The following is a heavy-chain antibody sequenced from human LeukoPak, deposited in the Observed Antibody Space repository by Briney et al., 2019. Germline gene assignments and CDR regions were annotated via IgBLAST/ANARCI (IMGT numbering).Heavy chain of an antibody. V-gene: IGHV3-7*01. CDR1: GFTLSSYW. CDR2: IKQDGSEK. D-gene: IGHD5-18*01. Sequence: GGSLRLSCAASGFTLSSYWMSWVRQAPGEGLEWVANIKQDGSEKNYVDSVKGRFTISRDNAKTSLYLQMNSLRAEDTAVYYCARSLWPEDYWGQGTLVTVSS. J-gene: IGHJ4*02. CDR3: ARSLWPEDY.